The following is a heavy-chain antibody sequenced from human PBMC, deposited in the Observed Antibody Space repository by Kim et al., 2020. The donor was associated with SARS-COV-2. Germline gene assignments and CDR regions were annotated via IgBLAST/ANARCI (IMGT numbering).Heavy chain of an antibody. J-gene: IGHJ6*02. CDR1: GGTFSSYS. Sequence: SVKVSCKVSGGTFSSYSISWVRQGPGQGLQWMGGIIPLFGTPNNAQTFQGRFTVTADESTSTVHMELRRLRSEDTAVYYCAIGGVYSSHSARYPMDVWGQGTAVTVSS. D-gene: IGHD2-8*02. CDR2: IIPLFGTP. CDR3: AIGGVYSSHSARYPMDV. V-gene: IGHV1-69*13.